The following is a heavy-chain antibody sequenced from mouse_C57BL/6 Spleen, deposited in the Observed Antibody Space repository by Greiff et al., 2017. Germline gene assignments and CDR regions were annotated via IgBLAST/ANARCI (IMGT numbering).Heavy chain of an antibody. CDR1: GYTFTDHT. J-gene: IGHJ2*01. Sequence: VQLQQSDAELVQPGASVKISCKVSGYTFTDHTIHWMKQRPEQGLEWIGYIYPRDGSTKYNEKFKGKATLTAYESSSTAYMQLNSLTYKDSAVYFCARSVDGIYYFDYWGQGTTLTVSS. CDR2: IYPRDGST. V-gene: IGHV1-78*01. CDR3: ARSVDGIYYFDY. D-gene: IGHD2-3*01.